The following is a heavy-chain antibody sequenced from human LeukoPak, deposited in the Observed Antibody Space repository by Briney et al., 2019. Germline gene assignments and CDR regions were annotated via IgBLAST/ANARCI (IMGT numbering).Heavy chain of an antibody. CDR1: GGSISSSSYY. D-gene: IGHD1-26*01. V-gene: IGHV4-39*02. CDR2: IYYSGST. J-gene: IGHJ3*02. Sequence: KPSETLSLTCTVSGGSISSSSYYWGWIRQPPGKGLEWIGSIYYSGSTYYNPSLKSRVTISVDTSKNQFSLKLSSVTAADTALYYCAKDLSGSEEAFDIWGQGTMVTVSS. CDR3: AKDLSGSEEAFDI.